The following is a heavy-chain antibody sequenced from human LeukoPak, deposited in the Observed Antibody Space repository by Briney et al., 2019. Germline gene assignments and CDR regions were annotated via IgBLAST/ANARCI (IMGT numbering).Heavy chain of an antibody. V-gene: IGHV3-30*02. Sequence: PGGSLRLSCAASGFTFSSYGIHWVRQAPGKGLEWVAFIRYDGSNKYYADSVKGRFTISRDNSKNTLYLQMNSLRAEDTAVYYCAKETSGSRGYYHLNIGYWGQGTLVTVSS. D-gene: IGHD3-22*01. CDR1: GFTFSSYG. CDR2: IRYDGSNK. J-gene: IGHJ4*02. CDR3: AKETSGSRGYYHLNIGY.